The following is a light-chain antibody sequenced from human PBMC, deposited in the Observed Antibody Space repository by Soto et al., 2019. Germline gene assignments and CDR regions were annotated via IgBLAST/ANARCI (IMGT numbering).Light chain of an antibody. CDR3: QQYNNWPRAT. V-gene: IGKV3-15*01. CDR2: RTS. J-gene: IGKJ4*01. CDR1: QSISSN. Sequence: EIVMTQSPATLSVPPGERATLSCRASQSISSNLAWYQQKPGQAPRLLMFRTSSRATGFPARFSGSGSGTEFNLTISSLQSEDFGVYYCQQYNNWPRATFGGGTRWISN.